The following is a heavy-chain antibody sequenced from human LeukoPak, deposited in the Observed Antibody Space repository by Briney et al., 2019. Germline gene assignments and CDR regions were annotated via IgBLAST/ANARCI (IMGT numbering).Heavy chain of an antibody. D-gene: IGHD3-22*01. CDR1: GYTFTGYY. Sequence: ASVKVSCKASGYTFTGYYMHWVRQAPGQGLEWMGWINPNSGGTNYAQKFQGRVTMTEDTSTDTAYMELSSLRSEDTAVYYCATSALGSSGYRDWGQGTLVTVSS. CDR3: ATSALGSSGYRD. CDR2: INPNSGGT. V-gene: IGHV1-2*02. J-gene: IGHJ4*02.